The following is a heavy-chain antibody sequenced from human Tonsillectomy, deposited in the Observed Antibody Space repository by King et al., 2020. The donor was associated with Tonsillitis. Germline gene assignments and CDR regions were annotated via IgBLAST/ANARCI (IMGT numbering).Heavy chain of an antibody. CDR2: ISYDGSNK. J-gene: IGHJ3*02. Sequence: QVQLVESGGGVVQPGRSLRLSCAASGFTFSSYAMHWVRQAPGKGLEWVAVISYDGSNKYYADSVKGRFTISRDNSKNTLYLQMNSLRAEDTAVYYCAREGEVGATTDAFDIWGQGTMVTVSS. CDR3: AREGEVGATTDAFDI. CDR1: GFTFSSYA. V-gene: IGHV3-30-3*01. D-gene: IGHD1-26*01.